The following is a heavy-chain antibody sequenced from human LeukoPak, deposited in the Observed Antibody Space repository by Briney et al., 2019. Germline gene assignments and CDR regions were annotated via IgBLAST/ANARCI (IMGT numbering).Heavy chain of an antibody. CDR1: GLTFSNYT. D-gene: IGHD2-2*01. J-gene: IGHJ4*02. CDR2: VSYGGSIT. Sequence: GGSLRLSCVASGLTFSNYTMHWVRQASGKGLEWVAAVSYGGSITSYADSVKSRLTISRDNSENTLYLQMNSLRADDTAVYYCVATSGSSTNWGQGTLVTVSS. V-gene: IGHV3-30-3*01. CDR3: VATSGSSTN.